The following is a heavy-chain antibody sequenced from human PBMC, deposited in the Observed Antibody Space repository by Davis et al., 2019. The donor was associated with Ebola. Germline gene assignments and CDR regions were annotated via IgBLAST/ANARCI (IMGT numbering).Heavy chain of an antibody. Sequence: ASVKVSCKASGGTFSSYAISWVRQAPGQGLEWMGIINPSGGSTSYAQKFQGRVTMTRDTSTSTVYMELSSLRSEDTAVYYCARAKGLATRNWYFDLWGRGTLVTVSS. CDR1: GGTFSSYA. D-gene: IGHD5-12*01. V-gene: IGHV1-46*01. CDR2: INPSGGST. CDR3: ARAKGLATRNWYFDL. J-gene: IGHJ2*01.